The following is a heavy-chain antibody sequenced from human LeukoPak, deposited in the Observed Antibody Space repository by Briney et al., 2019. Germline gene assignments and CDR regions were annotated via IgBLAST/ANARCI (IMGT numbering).Heavy chain of an antibody. V-gene: IGHV4-4*07. CDR3: ARIRYCSGGSCS. CDR1: GGSINSYY. Sequence: PSETLCLTCTVSGGSINSYYWSWIRQPAGKGLERIGRIYTSGSTNYNPSLKSRVTMSVDTSKNQFSLKLSSVTAADTAVYYCARIRYCSGGSCSWGQGTLVTVSS. CDR2: IYTSGST. D-gene: IGHD2-15*01. J-gene: IGHJ5*02.